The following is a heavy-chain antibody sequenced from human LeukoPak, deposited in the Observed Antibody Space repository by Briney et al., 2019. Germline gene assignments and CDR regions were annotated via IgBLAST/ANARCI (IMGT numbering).Heavy chain of an antibody. CDR2: IYSGGST. V-gene: IGHV3-53*04. CDR3: ARSLAAYYYYGMDV. J-gene: IGHJ6*02. Sequence: GGSLRLSCAASGFTVSSNYMSWVRQAPGKGLEWVSVIYSGGSTYYADSVKGRFTISRHNSKNTLYLQMSSLRAEDTAVYYCARSLAAYYYYGMDVWGQGTTVTVSS. CDR1: GFTVSSNY. D-gene: IGHD3-16*01.